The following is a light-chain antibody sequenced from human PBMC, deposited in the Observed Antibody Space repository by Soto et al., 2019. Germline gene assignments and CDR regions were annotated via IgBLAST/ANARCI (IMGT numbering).Light chain of an antibody. Sequence: QSALTQPASVSGSPGQSITISCTGTSSDVGGYNYVSWYQQHPGKAPKLMIYDVSNRPSGVSNRFSASKSGNTASLTISGLQAEDEADYYCSSYTRSSTLVFGTGTKLTVL. V-gene: IGLV2-14*01. CDR1: SSDVGGYNY. CDR2: DVS. J-gene: IGLJ1*01. CDR3: SSYTRSSTLV.